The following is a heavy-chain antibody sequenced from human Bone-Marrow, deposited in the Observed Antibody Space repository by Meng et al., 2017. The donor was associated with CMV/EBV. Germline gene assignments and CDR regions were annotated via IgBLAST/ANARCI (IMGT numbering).Heavy chain of an antibody. CDR1: GFTFSSYA. D-gene: IGHD1-26*01. J-gene: IGHJ4*02. Sequence: GESLKISCAASGFTFSSYAMSWVRQAPGKGLEWVSAISGSGGSTYYADSVKRRFTISRDNSKDTLYLQMNSLRAEDTAVYYCAKDQMSGRYAPFRWGRGTPVTVSS. V-gene: IGHV3-23*01. CDR2: ISGSGGST. CDR3: AKDQMSGRYAPFR.